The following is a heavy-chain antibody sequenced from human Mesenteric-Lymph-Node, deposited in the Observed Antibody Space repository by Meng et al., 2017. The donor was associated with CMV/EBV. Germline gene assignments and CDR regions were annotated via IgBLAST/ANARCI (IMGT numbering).Heavy chain of an antibody. CDR3: ARDNGLGYFDY. V-gene: IGHV4-59*01. CDR1: GGSISSYY. CDR2: IYYSGTT. J-gene: IGHJ4*02. Sequence: SETLSLTCTVSGGSISSYYWNWIRQPPGKGLEWLGNIYYSGTTNYNPSLKSRVTISVDTSKNQFSLKLSSVTAADTAVYYCARDNGLGYFDYWGQGTLVTVSS. D-gene: IGHD2-21*01.